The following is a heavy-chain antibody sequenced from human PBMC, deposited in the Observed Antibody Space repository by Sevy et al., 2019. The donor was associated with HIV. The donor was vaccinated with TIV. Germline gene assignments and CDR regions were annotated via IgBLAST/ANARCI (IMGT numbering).Heavy chain of an antibody. Sequence: GGSLRLSCAASGLIFSHYGMHWVRQAPGKGLEWVAFISCDGSDTYYVDSVKGRFSISRDNSKNTVYLQINSLRTEDPALYYCAKNTAAAGTGGFDYWGQGTLVTVSS. CDR2: ISCDGSDT. CDR3: AKNTAAAGTGGFDY. J-gene: IGHJ4*02. D-gene: IGHD6-13*01. CDR1: GLIFSHYG. V-gene: IGHV3-30*02.